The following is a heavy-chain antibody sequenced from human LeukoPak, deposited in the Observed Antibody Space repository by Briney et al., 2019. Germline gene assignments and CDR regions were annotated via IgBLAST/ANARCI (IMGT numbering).Heavy chain of an antibody. Sequence: SETLSLTCAVYGGSFSGYYWSWIRQPPGKGLEWIGYIYYSGSTNYNPSLKSRVTISVDTSKNQFSLKLSSVTAADTAVYYCARHSGGDYVWGSYLQPYAFDIWGQGTMVTVSS. J-gene: IGHJ3*02. V-gene: IGHV4-59*01. CDR2: IYYSGST. CDR1: GGSFSGYY. D-gene: IGHD3-16*02. CDR3: ARHSGGDYVWGSYLQPYAFDI.